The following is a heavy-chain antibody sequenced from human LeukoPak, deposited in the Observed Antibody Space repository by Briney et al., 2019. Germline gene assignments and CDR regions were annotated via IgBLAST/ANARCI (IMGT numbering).Heavy chain of an antibody. V-gene: IGHV7-4-1*02. Sequence: ASVKVSCKASGYTFTSYAMNWVRQAPEQGLEWMGWINTNTGNPTYAQGFTGRFVFSLDTSVSTAYLQISSLKAEDTAVYYCVRDLIAARPDVYYGMDVWGQGTTVTVSS. J-gene: IGHJ6*02. CDR2: INTNTGNP. CDR3: VRDLIAARPDVYYGMDV. CDR1: GYTFTSYA. D-gene: IGHD6-6*01.